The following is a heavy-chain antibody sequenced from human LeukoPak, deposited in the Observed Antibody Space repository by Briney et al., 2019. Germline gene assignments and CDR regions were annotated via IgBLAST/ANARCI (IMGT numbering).Heavy chain of an antibody. J-gene: IGHJ4*02. D-gene: IGHD6-6*01. Sequence: SQTLSLTCTVSGGSISSGDYYWSWIRQPPGEGLEWIGYIYYSGSTYYNPSLKSRLTISGDTSKNQFSLRLSSVTAADTAVYYCARGTWSSSIDYWGQGTLVTVFS. CDR3: ARGTWSSSIDY. V-gene: IGHV4-30-4*01. CDR1: GGSISSGDYY. CDR2: IYYSGST.